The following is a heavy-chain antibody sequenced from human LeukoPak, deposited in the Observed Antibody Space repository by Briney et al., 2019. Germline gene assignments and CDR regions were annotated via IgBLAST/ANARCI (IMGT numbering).Heavy chain of an antibody. J-gene: IGHJ4*02. V-gene: IGHV1-18*01. CDR2: ISAYNGNT. Sequence: GASVKVSCKAPGYTFTSYGIIWVRQAPGQGLEWMGWISAYNGNTDYSQNLQGRVTMTTDTSTNTAYMELRSLRSDDTAVYYCARDLTYWGQGTLVTVSS. CDR3: ARDLTY. CDR1: GYTFTSYG.